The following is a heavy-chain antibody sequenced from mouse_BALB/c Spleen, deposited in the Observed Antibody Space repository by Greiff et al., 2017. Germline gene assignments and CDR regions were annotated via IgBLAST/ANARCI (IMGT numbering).Heavy chain of an antibody. CDR1: GFNIKDTY. V-gene: IGHV14-3*02. Sequence: EVQLQQSGAELVKPGASVKLSCTASGFNIKDTYMHWVKQRPEQGLEWIGRIDPANGNTKYDPKFQGKANITADTSSNTAYLQLSILTSEDTAVYYCAKYDYGVAYWGQGTLVTVSA. D-gene: IGHD2-4*01. CDR2: IDPANGNT. J-gene: IGHJ3*01. CDR3: AKYDYGVAY.